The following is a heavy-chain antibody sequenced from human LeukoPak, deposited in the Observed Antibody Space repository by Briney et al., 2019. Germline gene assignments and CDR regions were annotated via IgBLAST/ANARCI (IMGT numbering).Heavy chain of an antibody. D-gene: IGHD5-18*01. V-gene: IGHV3-23*01. CDR1: GFTFSSYA. J-gene: IGHJ4*02. Sequence: GGSLRLSCAASGFTFSSYAMSWVRQAPGKGLEWVSFMSGSGDDTKYAGSVKGRFIISRDKTKNTLYLQMKSLRAEDTAVYYCAKCLYSYGPPHFDFWGQGTLVTVSS. CDR3: AKCLYSYGPPHFDF. CDR2: MSGSGDDT.